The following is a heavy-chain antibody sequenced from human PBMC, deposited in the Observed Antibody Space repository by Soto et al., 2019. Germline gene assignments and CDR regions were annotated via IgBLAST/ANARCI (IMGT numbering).Heavy chain of an antibody. V-gene: IGHV3-23*01. Sequence: EVQLLESGGGLVQPGGSLRLACAASGFTFSSYGMSWVRQAPGKGLEWVSSFRSSDARTFYSDSVKGRFTISRDTSKNTVYLQMNSLRGDDTALYYCAKDLHYDILTGSDYWGQGTMVTVSS. CDR2: FRSSDART. J-gene: IGHJ4*02. D-gene: IGHD3-9*01. CDR1: GFTFSSYG. CDR3: AKDLHYDILTGSDY.